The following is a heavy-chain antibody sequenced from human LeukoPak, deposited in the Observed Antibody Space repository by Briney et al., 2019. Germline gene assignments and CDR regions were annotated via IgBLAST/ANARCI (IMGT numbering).Heavy chain of an antibody. J-gene: IGHJ4*02. V-gene: IGHV3-9*03. Sequence: GGSLRLSCAASGFTFDDYAIHWVRQAPGKGLEWVSGVSWNSGSIGYADSVKGRFTISRDNAKNSLYLQMNSLRAEDMALYYCTKGISRYRYVGFDAWGQGTLVTVSS. CDR2: VSWNSGSI. D-gene: IGHD5-18*01. CDR3: TKGISRYRYVGFDA. CDR1: GFTFDDYA.